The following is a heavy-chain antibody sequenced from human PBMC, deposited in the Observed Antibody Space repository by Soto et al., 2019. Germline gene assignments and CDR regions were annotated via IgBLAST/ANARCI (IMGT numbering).Heavy chain of an antibody. CDR2: ISAYNGNT. V-gene: IGHV1-18*01. D-gene: IGHD3-16*01. CDR1: GYTFTSYG. J-gene: IGHJ4*02. CDR3: ARDGYDYVWGRYYFDY. Sequence: ASVKVSCKASGYTFTSYGISWVRQAPGQGLEWMRWISAYNGNTNYAQKLQGRVTMTTDTSTSTAYMELRSLRSDDTAVYYCARDGYDYVWGRYYFDYWGQGTLVTVSS.